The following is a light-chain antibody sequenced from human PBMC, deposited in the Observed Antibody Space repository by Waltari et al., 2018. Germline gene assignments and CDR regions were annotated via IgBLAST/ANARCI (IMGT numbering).Light chain of an antibody. CDR2: GAS. V-gene: IGKV3-20*01. Sequence: EIVLTQSPGTLSLSPGERATLSCRASQSFSRSLAWSQQKPGQAPRLLIYGASNRATGIPDRFSGSGSGTDFSLTISRLEPEDFAVYYCQHYVRLPATFGQGTKVEIK. CDR1: QSFSRS. CDR3: QHYVRLPAT. J-gene: IGKJ1*01.